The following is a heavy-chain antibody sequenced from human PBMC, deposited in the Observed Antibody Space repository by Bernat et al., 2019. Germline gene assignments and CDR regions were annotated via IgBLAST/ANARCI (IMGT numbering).Heavy chain of an antibody. V-gene: IGHV3-74*01. J-gene: IGHJ5*02. Sequence: EVQLVESGGGLVQPGGSLRLSCAASGFTFGGYWMHWVRQAPGKGLVWVSRISSDGSGTTYADSVKGRFTISRDNGKNTLYLEMNGLRAEDTAVYYCARDRSGGWIDPWGQGNLVTVSS. CDR1: GFTFGGYW. D-gene: IGHD2-15*01. CDR3: ARDRSGGWIDP. CDR2: ISSDGSGT.